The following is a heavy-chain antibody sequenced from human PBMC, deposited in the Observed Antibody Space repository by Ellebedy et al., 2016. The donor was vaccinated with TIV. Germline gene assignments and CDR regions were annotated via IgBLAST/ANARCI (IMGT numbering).Heavy chain of an antibody. CDR3: ARHIHNDHGDPNWFDP. V-gene: IGHV4-34*01. Sequence: SETLSLTCGVTSDGSFSIYYWSWIRQSPGQGLEWIGDITHSGATTYNPSLRSRVTLSVDTSKNQFSLKLTSVTAEDTAVYYCARHIHNDHGDPNWFDPWGQGALVTVSS. D-gene: IGHD4-17*01. J-gene: IGHJ5*02. CDR2: ITHSGAT. CDR1: DGSFSIYY.